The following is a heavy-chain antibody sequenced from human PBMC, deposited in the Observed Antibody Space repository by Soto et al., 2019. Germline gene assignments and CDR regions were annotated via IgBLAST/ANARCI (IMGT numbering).Heavy chain of an antibody. D-gene: IGHD3-22*01. V-gene: IGHV2-5*02. CDR1: GFSLSTSGVG. J-gene: IGHJ5*02. CDR2: IYWDDDK. CDR3: AHSLIGYYYDSSGSNWFDP. Sequence: SGPTLVNPTQTLTLTCTFSGFSLSTSGVGVGWIRQPPGKALEWLALIYWDDDKRYSPSLKSRLTITKDTSKNQMVLTMNNMEPVDTATFYCAHSLIGYYYDSSGSNWFDPWGQGTLVTVSS.